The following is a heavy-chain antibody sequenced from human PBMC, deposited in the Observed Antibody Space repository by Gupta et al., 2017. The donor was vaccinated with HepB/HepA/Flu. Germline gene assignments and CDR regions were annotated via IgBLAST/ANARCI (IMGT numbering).Heavy chain of an antibody. CDR3: ARTPPNYDFWSGYYTGGKTNDAFDI. CDR1: GFTFSSYS. J-gene: IGHJ3*02. CDR2: ISSSSSYI. Sequence: EVQLVESGGGLVKPGGSLRLSCAASGFTFSSYSMNWVRQAPGKGLEWVSSISSSSSYIYYADSVKGRFTISRDNAKNSLYLQMNSLRAEDTAVYYCARTPPNYDFWSGYYTGGKTNDAFDIWGQGTMVTVSS. D-gene: IGHD3-3*01. V-gene: IGHV3-21*01.